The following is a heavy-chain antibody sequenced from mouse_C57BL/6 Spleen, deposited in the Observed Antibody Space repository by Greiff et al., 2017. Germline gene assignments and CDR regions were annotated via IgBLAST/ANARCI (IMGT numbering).Heavy chain of an antibody. Sequence: QVQLQQPGAELVKPGASVKLSCQASGYTFTSYWMHWVKQRPGRGLEWIGRIDPNSGGTKYNEKFKSKAPLTVDKPSSTAYMQLSSLTSEDSAVYYCALDSSGLYYAMDYWGQGTSVTVSS. CDR2: IDPNSGGT. J-gene: IGHJ4*01. V-gene: IGHV1-72*01. D-gene: IGHD3-2*02. CDR3: ALDSSGLYYAMDY. CDR1: GYTFTSYW.